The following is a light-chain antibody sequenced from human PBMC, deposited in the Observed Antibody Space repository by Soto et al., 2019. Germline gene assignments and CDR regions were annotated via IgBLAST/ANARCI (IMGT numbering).Light chain of an antibody. CDR1: QSVSKN. CDR3: QQYNRWPQLA. J-gene: IGKJ4*01. Sequence: EIVMTQSPATLSVSPGERATLSCRASQSVSKNLAWYQQRPGQAPRLLMYGATTRATGFPARFSGSGSGTEFTLTISRLQSEYFAVYYCQQYNRWPQLAFGGGTKVEIK. V-gene: IGKV3-15*01. CDR2: GAT.